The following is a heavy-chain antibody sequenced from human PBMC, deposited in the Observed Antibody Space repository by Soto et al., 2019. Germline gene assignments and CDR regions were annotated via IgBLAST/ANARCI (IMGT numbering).Heavy chain of an antibody. CDR2: INYRGST. CDR3: ARDAPGVAPY. J-gene: IGHJ4*02. V-gene: IGHV4-31*03. Sequence: QVQLQESGPGLVRPSQTLALTCTVSGGSINSGDSYWNWIRQHPEKGMEWIGYINYRGSTFYNPSHKRRIIISVGTSKNQYSLSLSSVTAADTAVYYCARDAPGVAPYWGQGTLVTVSS. CDR1: GGSINSGDSY. D-gene: IGHD2-15*01.